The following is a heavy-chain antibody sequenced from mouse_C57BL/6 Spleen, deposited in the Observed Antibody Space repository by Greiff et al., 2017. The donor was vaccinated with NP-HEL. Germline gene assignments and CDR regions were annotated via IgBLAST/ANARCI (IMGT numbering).Heavy chain of an antibody. J-gene: IGHJ3*01. CDR3: ASSYYSNSPWFAY. CDR1: GYTFTSYW. D-gene: IGHD2-5*01. Sequence: VKLQESGAELVKPGASVKLSCKASGYTFTSYWMHWVKQRPGRGLEWIGRIDPNSGGTKYNEKFKSKATLTVDKPSSTAYMQLSSLTSEDSAVYYCASSYYSNSPWFAYWGQGTLVTVSA. V-gene: IGHV1-72*01. CDR2: IDPNSGGT.